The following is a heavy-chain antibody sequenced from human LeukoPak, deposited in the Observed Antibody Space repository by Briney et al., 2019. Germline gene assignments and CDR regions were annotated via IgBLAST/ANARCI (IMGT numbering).Heavy chain of an antibody. J-gene: IGHJ6*04. V-gene: IGHV3-48*03. CDR2: VSSSGTTI. CDR3: AELGITMIGGV. D-gene: IGHD3-10*02. CDR1: GFTFSNYE. Sequence: GGSLRLSCAASGFTFSNYEMNWVRQAPGKGLEWVSYVSSSGTTIYYADSVKGRFTISRDNAKNSLYLQMNSLRAEDTAVYYCAELGITMIGGVWGKGTTVTISS.